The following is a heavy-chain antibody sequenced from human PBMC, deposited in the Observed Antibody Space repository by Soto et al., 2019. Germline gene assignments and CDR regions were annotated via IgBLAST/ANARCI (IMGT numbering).Heavy chain of an antibody. Sequence: ASVKVSCKASGYTFTSYDINWVRQATGQGLEWMGWMNPNSGNTGYAQKFQGRVTMTRNTSISTAYMELSSLRSEDTAVYYCARGLSKYYYYYMDVWGKGTTVTVSS. CDR1: GYTFTSYD. CDR2: MNPNSGNT. V-gene: IGHV1-8*01. CDR3: ARGLSKYYYYYMDV. J-gene: IGHJ6*03.